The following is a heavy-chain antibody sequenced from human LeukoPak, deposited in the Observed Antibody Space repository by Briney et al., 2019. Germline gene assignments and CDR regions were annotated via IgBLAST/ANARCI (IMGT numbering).Heavy chain of an antibody. D-gene: IGHD6-19*01. Sequence: PGGSLRLSCTTSGFTFGEFAVSWFRQAPGKGLEWVGFIRSKPYGGTTESAASVKGRFSISRDDSKSIAYLQMNSLKTEDTAVYYCTGVRYSGGWLGGRFDAFDVWGQGTMVTVSS. J-gene: IGHJ3*01. CDR1: GFTFGEFA. CDR3: TGVRYSGGWLGGRFDAFDV. V-gene: IGHV3-49*03. CDR2: IRSKPYGGTT.